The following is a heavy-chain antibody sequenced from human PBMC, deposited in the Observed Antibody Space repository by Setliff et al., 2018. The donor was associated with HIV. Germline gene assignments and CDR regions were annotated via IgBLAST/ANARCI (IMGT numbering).Heavy chain of an antibody. V-gene: IGHV4-59*11. Sequence: ETLSLTCTVSGGSISSHYWSWIRQPPGKGLEWIGSIYYSGSTNYNPSLKSRVTISVDTSKNQFSLKLSSVTAADTAVYYCARKLGYSYGRYFDYWGQGTLVTVSS. CDR1: GGSISSHY. J-gene: IGHJ4*02. CDR3: ARKLGYSYGRYFDY. CDR2: IYYSGST. D-gene: IGHD5-18*01.